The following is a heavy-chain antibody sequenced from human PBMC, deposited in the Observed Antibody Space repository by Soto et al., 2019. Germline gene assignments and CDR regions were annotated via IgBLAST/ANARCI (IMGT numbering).Heavy chain of an antibody. J-gene: IGHJ6*02. Sequence: PGGSMRLSCAASGFTFSSYAMSWVRQAPGKGLELVSAISGSGGSTYYADSVKGRFTISRDNSKNTLYLQMNSLRAEDTAVYYCAKDLIAAAGYYYYYYGMDVCGQGTTVTVSS. CDR3: AKDLIAAAGYYYYYYGMDV. D-gene: IGHD6-13*01. V-gene: IGHV3-23*01. CDR2: ISGSGGST. CDR1: GFTFSSYA.